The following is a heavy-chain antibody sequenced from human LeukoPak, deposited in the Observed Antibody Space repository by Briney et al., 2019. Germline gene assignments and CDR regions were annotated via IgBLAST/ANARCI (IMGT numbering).Heavy chain of an antibody. CDR2: INPNSGGT. J-gene: IGHJ4*02. V-gene: IGHV1-2*02. Sequence: ASVKVSCKASGYTFTGYYMHWVRRAPGQGLEWMGWINPNSGGTNYAQKFQGRVTMTRDTSISTAYMELSRLRSDDTAVYYCARDRVLWFGELLYYFDYWGQGTLVTVSS. CDR3: ARDRVLWFGELLYYFDY. CDR1: GYTFTGYY. D-gene: IGHD3-10*01.